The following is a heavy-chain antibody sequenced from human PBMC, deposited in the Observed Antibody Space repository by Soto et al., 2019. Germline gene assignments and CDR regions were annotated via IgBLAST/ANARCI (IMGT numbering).Heavy chain of an antibody. Sequence: QVQLVQSGAEVKKPGASVKVSCKTYGYTFSDYFLHWVRQAPGQGPEWMGFVNPKRGGTEYAQKFQGRVTMTRDSSISTVYRDLSRLTSDDPAVYYCERDSVIPGRFWYFDLCGRGTLATVSS. J-gene: IGHJ2*01. CDR1: GYTFSDYF. V-gene: IGHV1-2*02. D-gene: IGHD2-21*01. CDR2: VNPKRGGT. CDR3: ERDSVIPGRFWYFDL.